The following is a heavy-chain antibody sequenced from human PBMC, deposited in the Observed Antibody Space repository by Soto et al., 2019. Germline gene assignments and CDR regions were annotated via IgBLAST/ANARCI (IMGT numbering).Heavy chain of an antibody. CDR2: ISGSGGST. CDR3: AKAFSSNWYDYFDY. J-gene: IGHJ4*02. Sequence: PGGSLRLSCAASGITFSTYAMSWVRQAPGKGLEWVSAISGSGGSTYYADSVKGRFTISRDKSKNTLYLQMYSLRAEDTALYYCAKAFSSNWYDYFDYWGQGSLVTVSS. D-gene: IGHD6-13*01. CDR1: GITFSTYA. V-gene: IGHV3-23*01.